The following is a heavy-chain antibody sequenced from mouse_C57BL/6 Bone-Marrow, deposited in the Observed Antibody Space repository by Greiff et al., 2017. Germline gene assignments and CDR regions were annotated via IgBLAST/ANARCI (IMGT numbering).Heavy chain of an antibody. CDR3: ARPNYYYGSSYLDY. V-gene: IGHV5-6*01. Sequence: EVKVVESGGDLVKPGGSLKLSCAASGFTFSSYGMSWVRQTPDKRLEWVATISSGGSYTYYPDSVKGRFTISRDNAKNTLYLQMSSLKSEDTAVYYCARPNYYYGSSYLDYWGQGTTLTVSS. J-gene: IGHJ2*01. CDR2: ISSGGSYT. D-gene: IGHD1-1*01. CDR1: GFTFSSYG.